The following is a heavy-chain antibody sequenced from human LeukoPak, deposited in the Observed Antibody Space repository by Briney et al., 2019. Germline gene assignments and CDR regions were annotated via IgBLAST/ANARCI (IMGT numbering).Heavy chain of an antibody. Sequence: PGGSLRLSCAASGFTFSRYAMSWVRQAPGKGLEWVSSIGGSGGTTYYADSVQGRFTISRDNSKNTLYLQMNSLSAEDTAVYYCAKDLSWFGGSLATFGYWGQETLATVSS. CDR3: AKDLSWFGGSLATFGY. CDR2: IGGSGGTT. D-gene: IGHD3-10*01. J-gene: IGHJ4*02. CDR1: GFTFSRYA. V-gene: IGHV3-23*01.